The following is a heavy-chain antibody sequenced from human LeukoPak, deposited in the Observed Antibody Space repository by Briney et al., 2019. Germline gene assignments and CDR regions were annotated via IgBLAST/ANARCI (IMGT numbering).Heavy chain of an antibody. Sequence: PSETLSLTCTVSGGSISSSSYYWGWIRQPPGKGLERIGSVYYSGSAYYNPSLKSRVTISVDTSKNQFSLKLRSVTAADTAVYYCARAEGITMRVVILTNWGQGTPVIVSS. V-gene: IGHV4-39*07. CDR3: ARAEGITMRVVILTN. D-gene: IGHD3-22*01. CDR1: GGSISSSSYY. J-gene: IGHJ4*02. CDR2: VYYSGSA.